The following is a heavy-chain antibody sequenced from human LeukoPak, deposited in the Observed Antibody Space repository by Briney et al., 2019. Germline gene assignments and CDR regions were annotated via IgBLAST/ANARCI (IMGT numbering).Heavy chain of an antibody. CDR1: GYTFTSYA. J-gene: IGHJ5*02. Sequence: ASVKVSCKASGYTFTSYAMNWVRQAPGQGLEWMGWINTNTGNPTYAQGFTGRFVFSLDTSVSTAYLQISSLKAEDTAVYYCARDLNCSGGSCYHWFDPWGQGTLITVSS. V-gene: IGHV7-4-1*02. CDR3: ARDLNCSGGSCYHWFDP. CDR2: INTNTGNP. D-gene: IGHD2-15*01.